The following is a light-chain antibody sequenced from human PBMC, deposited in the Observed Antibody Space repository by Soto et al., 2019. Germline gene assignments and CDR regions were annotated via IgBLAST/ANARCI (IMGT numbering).Light chain of an antibody. V-gene: IGKV3-20*01. CDR1: QTVRNNY. CDR2: DAS. Sequence: EFVLTHSPGTLALSPGERATLSSSASQTVRNNYLAWYQQKPGQAPRLLIYDASSRATGIPDRFSGSGSGTDFTLTVSRLEPEDFAVYYCQQYGRSPQAAWTFGQGTKVDIK. CDR3: QQYGRSPQAAWT. J-gene: IGKJ1*01.